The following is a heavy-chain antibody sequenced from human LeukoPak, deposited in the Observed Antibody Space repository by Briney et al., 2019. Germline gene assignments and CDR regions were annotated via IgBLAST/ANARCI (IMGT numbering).Heavy chain of an antibody. CDR3: ARSSGWYALGAFDI. V-gene: IGHV5-51*01. CDR1: GYRFTTYW. Sequence: GESLKISCKGSGYRFTTYWIDWVRQMPGRGLEWMGLIYPGDSDTRYSPSFQGQVTISADKSISTAYLQWSSLKASDTAMYYCARSSGWYALGAFDIWGQGTMVTVSS. D-gene: IGHD6-19*01. CDR2: IYPGDSDT. J-gene: IGHJ3*02.